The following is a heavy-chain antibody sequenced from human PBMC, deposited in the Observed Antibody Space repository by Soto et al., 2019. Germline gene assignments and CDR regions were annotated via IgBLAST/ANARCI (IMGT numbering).Heavy chain of an antibody. CDR2: ISSSSSTI. CDR1: GFTFSSYS. CDR3: SRDLGSNWLQGWFAP. J-gene: IGHJ5*02. D-gene: IGHD6-13*01. V-gene: IGHV3-48*01. Sequence: GGSLRLSCAASGFTFSSYSMNWVRQAPGKGLEWVSYISSSSSTIYYADSVKGRFTISRDNSKNTLYLQMESLRTADTAVYYCSRDLGSNWLQGWFAPGGQGPRVTVPS.